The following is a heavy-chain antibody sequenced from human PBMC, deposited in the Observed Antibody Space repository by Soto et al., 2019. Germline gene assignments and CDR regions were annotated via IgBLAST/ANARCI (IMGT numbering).Heavy chain of an antibody. J-gene: IGHJ5*02. D-gene: IGHD4-17*01. CDR2: ISSSSSYI. Sequence: EVQLVESGGGLVKPGGSLRLSCAASGFTFSSYSMNWVRQAPGKGLEWVSSISSSSSYIYYADSVKGRFTISRDNAKNSLYLQMNSLRAEDTAVYYCARKYGDYVPSVGWFDPWGQGTLVTVSS. CDR3: ARKYGDYVPSVGWFDP. CDR1: GFTFSSYS. V-gene: IGHV3-21*01.